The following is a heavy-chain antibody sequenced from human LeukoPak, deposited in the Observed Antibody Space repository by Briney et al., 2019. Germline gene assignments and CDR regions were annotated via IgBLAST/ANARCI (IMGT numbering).Heavy chain of an antibody. D-gene: IGHD3-3*01. J-gene: IGHJ4*02. CDR1: GFTFSSYA. Sequence: GGSLRLSCAASGFTFSSYAMSWVRQAPGKGLEWVSAISSSSSYIYYADSVKGRFTISRDNAKNSLYLQMNSLRAEDTAVYYCARALYYDFWSGSNFDYWGQGALVTVSS. CDR3: ARALYYDFWSGSNFDY. V-gene: IGHV3-21*01. CDR2: ISSSSSYI.